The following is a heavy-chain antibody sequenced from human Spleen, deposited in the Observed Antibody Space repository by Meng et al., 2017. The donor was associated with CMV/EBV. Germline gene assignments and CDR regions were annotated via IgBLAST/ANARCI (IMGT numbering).Heavy chain of an antibody. CDR2: ISTSSNYI. Sequence: GGSLRLSCAASGFTFSDYSMNWVRQAPGKGLDWVSSISTSSNYIEYADSVKGRFTISRDNAKNSLYLQMHSLRAEDTAVYYCARDLIAARLRGYYYGMDVWGQGTTVTVSS. D-gene: IGHD6-6*01. J-gene: IGHJ6*02. V-gene: IGHV3-21*01. CDR3: ARDLIAARLRGYYYGMDV. CDR1: GFTFSDYS.